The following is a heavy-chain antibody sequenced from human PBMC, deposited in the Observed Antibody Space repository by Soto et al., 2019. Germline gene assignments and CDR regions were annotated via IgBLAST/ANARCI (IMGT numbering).Heavy chain of an antibody. CDR2: IWYDGSNK. V-gene: IGHV3-33*01. J-gene: IGHJ6*02. Sequence: QVQLVESGGGVVQPGRSLRLSCAASGFTFSSYGMHWVRQAPGKGLEWVAVIWYDGSNKYYADSVKGRFTISRDNSKNTLYLQMDSLRAEDTAVYYCARDKDYGGNSDYYCGMDVWGQGTTVTVSS. CDR1: GFTFSSYG. D-gene: IGHD4-17*01. CDR3: ARDKDYGGNSDYYCGMDV.